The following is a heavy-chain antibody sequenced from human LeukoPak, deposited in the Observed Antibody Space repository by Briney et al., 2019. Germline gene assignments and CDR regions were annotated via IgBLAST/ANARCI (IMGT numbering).Heavy chain of an antibody. CDR3: AKVGVFSAFDI. CDR2: ISYDGSNK. CDR1: RFTFSSYG. Sequence: GGSLRLSCAASRFTFSSYGMHWVRQAPGKGLEWVAVISYDGSNKYYADSVKGRFTISRDNSKNTLYLQMNSLRAEDTAVYYCAKVGVFSAFDIWGQGTMVTVSS. D-gene: IGHD3-16*01. J-gene: IGHJ3*02. V-gene: IGHV3-30*18.